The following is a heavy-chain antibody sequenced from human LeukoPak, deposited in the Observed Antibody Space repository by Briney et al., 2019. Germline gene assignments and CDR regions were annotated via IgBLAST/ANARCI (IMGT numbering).Heavy chain of an antibody. CDR2: INPRGGST. CDR3: ARDQSRRAADY. V-gene: IGHV1-46*01. J-gene: IGHJ4*02. CDR1: GYTFTSYY. Sequence: ASVKVSCKASGYTFTSYYMHWVRQAPGQGLEWMGIINPRGGSTSYAQKFQGRVTMTRDTSTSTVYMELSSLRSEDTAVYYCARDQSRRAADYWGQGTLVTVSS.